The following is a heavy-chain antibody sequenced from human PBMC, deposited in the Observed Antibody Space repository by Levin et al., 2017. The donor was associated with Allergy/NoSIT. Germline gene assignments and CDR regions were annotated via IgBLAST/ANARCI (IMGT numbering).Heavy chain of an antibody. J-gene: IGHJ5*02. CDR1: GDSINNYW. CDR2: IQISGAT. D-gene: IGHD3-16*01. CDR3: ARDDTVWGGNNWFDP. Sequence: SCIVSGDSINNYWWSWIRQPAGKALEWIGRIQISGATNHNPSLKSRVSMSIDMSKNQFSLRLNSVTAADTAVYYCARDDTVWGGNNWFDPWGQGTLITVSS. V-gene: IGHV4-4*07.